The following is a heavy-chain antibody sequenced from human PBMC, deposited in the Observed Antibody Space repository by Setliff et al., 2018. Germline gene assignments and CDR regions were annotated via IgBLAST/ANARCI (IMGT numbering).Heavy chain of an antibody. CDR3: VRDLRGPYYYDIGGWFDP. CDR1: GGTFTNHY. J-gene: IGHJ5*02. V-gene: IGHV1-69*05. CDR2: IIPMFGTP. Sequence: SVKVSCKASGGTFTNHYMHWVRQAPGQGLEWMGGIIPMFGTPAYTQKFQDRVTITTDDSTGTAYMELSSLRSEDTAVYYCVRDLRGPYYYDIGGWFDPWGQGTLVTVSS. D-gene: IGHD3-22*01.